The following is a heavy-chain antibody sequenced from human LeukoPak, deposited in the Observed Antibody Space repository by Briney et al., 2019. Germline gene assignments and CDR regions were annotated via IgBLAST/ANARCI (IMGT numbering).Heavy chain of an antibody. Sequence: GGSLRLSCAASGFTFSSYWMHWVRHAPGKGLVCVSRITSDGSSTSYADSVRGRFTIFRDNAKNTVYLQMNDLRAEDTALYYCARDLTGAIFDFWGQGTLVTVSS. CDR3: ARDLTGAIFDF. D-gene: IGHD1-26*01. CDR1: GFTFSSYW. CDR2: ITSDGSST. J-gene: IGHJ4*02. V-gene: IGHV3-74*01.